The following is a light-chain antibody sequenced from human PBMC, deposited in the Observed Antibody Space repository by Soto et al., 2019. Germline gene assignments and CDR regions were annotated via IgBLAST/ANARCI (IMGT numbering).Light chain of an antibody. V-gene: IGKV1-5*03. CDR2: EAS. Sequence: DIQMTQSPSTLSASVGDRVTITCRASQSISSWLAWYQQKPGKAPKVLIYEASNLERGVPSRFSGSGSGTEFTLTISSLQPDDFATYYCQQYSTFPVTFGQGTRLEIK. J-gene: IGKJ5*01. CDR1: QSISSW. CDR3: QQYSTFPVT.